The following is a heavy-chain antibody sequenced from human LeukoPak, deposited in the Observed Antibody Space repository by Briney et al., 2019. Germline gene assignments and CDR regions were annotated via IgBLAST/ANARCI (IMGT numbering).Heavy chain of an antibody. V-gene: IGHV3-53*04. D-gene: IGHD4-17*01. CDR1: GFTVSSNY. CDR3: ATRLNDYGLRGYYYGMDV. Sequence: GGSLRLSCAASGFTVSSNYMSWVRQAPGKGLEWVSVIYSGGTTYYADSVRGRFTISRHDSKNTLYLQMNSLRAEDTAVYYCATRLNDYGLRGYYYGMDVWGQGTTVTVSS. J-gene: IGHJ6*02. CDR2: IYSGGTT.